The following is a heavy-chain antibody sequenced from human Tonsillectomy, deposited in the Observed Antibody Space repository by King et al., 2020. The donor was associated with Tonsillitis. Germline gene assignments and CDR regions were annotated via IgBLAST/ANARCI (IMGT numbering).Heavy chain of an antibody. J-gene: IGHJ1*01. CDR3: ERDHYYHSSDWYFQH. V-gene: IGHV6-1*01. D-gene: IGHD3-22*01. Sequence: VQLQQSGPGLVKPSQTLSLTCAISGDSVSTNNDAWTWIRQSPSRGLEWLGRTYYRSKWYNDYAVSVKSRITISPDTSKNQFSLQLNSVTPEDTAVYYCERDHYYHSSDWYFQHWGQGTLVTVSS. CDR2: TYYRSKWYN. CDR1: GDSVSTNNDA.